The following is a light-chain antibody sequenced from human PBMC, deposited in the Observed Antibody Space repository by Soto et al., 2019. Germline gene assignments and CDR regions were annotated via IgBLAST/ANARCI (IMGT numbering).Light chain of an antibody. CDR2: DAS. CDR1: QSISSW. V-gene: IGKV1-5*01. CDR3: QQYNSYSWT. Sequence: GDRVPIPCRASQSISSWLAWYQQKPGKAPKLLIYDASSLESGVPSRFSGSGPGTEFTLTISSLQPDDFATYYCQQYNSYSWTLGQGTKVDI. J-gene: IGKJ1*01.